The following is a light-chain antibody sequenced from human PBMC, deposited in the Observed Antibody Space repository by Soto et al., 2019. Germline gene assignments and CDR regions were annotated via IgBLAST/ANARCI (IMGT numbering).Light chain of an antibody. CDR3: QQYYSTPPA. CDR2: WAS. Sequence: DIVMTQSPDSLAVSLGERATINCKSSQSILYNTNNKNYLAWYQQKPGQPPKLLVYWASTRESGVPGRFSGSGSGTDFTLTISSLQAEDVAVYYCQQYYSTPPAFGQGTKVEI. J-gene: IGKJ1*01. CDR1: QSILYNTNNKNY. V-gene: IGKV4-1*01.